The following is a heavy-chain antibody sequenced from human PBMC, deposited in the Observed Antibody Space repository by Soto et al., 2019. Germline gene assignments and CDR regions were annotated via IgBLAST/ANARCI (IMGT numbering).Heavy chain of an antibody. D-gene: IGHD1-7*01. CDR3: ARRAGYNWNYVPYYYMDV. V-gene: IGHV1-3*01. J-gene: IGHJ6*03. CDR1: GYTFTSYA. Sequence: QVQLVQSGAEVKKPGASVKGSCQGSGYTFTSYAMHWVRQAPGQRLEWVGWINAGNGNTKYSQKFQGRVTITRDTSASTAYMELSSLRSEDTAVYYCARRAGYNWNYVPYYYMDVWGKGTTVTVSS. CDR2: INAGNGNT.